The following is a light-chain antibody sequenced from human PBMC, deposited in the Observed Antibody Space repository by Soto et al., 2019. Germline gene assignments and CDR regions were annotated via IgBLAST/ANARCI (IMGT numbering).Light chain of an antibody. CDR2: AAS. Sequence: DIQLTQSPSFLSASVGDRVTITCRASQGISSHLAWYQQKPGKAPNLLTYAASTLQSGVPSRFSGSGSGTEFTLTISSLQPEDFATYCCQQLNSYPRTFGPGTKVDI. CDR1: QGISSH. V-gene: IGKV1-9*01. J-gene: IGKJ3*01. CDR3: QQLNSYPRT.